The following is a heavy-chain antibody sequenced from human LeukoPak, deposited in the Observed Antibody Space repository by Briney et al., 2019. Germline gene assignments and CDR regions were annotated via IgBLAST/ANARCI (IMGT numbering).Heavy chain of an antibody. CDR1: GGSISSGGHS. Sequence: SQTLSLTCAVSGGSISSGGHSWSWIRQPPGKGLEWIGYIYHSGSTYYNPSLKSRVTISVDRSKNQFSLKLSSVTAADTAVYYCARLNDYWYYFDYWGQGTLVTVSS. V-gene: IGHV4-30-2*01. CDR2: IYHSGST. CDR3: ARLNDYWYYFDY. D-gene: IGHD2-8*02. J-gene: IGHJ4*02.